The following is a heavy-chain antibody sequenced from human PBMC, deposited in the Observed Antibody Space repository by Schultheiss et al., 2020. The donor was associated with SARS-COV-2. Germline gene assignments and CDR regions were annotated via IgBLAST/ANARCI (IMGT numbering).Heavy chain of an antibody. CDR2: INHSGST. Sequence: SETLSLTCTVSGGSISSYYWSWIRQPPGKGLEWIGEINHSGSTYYNPSLKSRVTISVDTSKNQFSLKLSSVTAAVTAVYYCARRGGSGRYYRVYYYYGMDVCGRGTTVTVAS. J-gene: IGHJ6*02. CDR1: GGSISSYY. V-gene: IGHV4-34*09. D-gene: IGHD3-10*01. CDR3: ARRGGSGRYYRVYYYYGMDV.